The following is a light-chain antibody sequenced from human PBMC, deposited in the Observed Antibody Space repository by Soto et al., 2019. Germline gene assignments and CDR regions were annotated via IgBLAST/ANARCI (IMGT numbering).Light chain of an antibody. CDR3: QSYDSSLSGWEV. Sequence: QSVLTQPPSVSGGPGQRVTISCTGSSSNIGAGYDVHWYQQLPGTAPKLLIYGNSNRPSGVPDRFSGSKSGTSASLAITGLQAEDEADYYCQSYDSSLSGWEVFGGGTKLTVL. CDR1: SSNIGAGYD. J-gene: IGLJ2*01. CDR2: GNS. V-gene: IGLV1-40*01.